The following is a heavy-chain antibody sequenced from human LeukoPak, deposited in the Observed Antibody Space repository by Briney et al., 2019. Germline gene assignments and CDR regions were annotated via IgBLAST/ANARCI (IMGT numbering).Heavy chain of an antibody. V-gene: IGHV4-4*02. Sequence: SETLSLTCAVSGGSISSSNWWSWVRQPPGKGLEWIGEIYHSGSTNYNPSLKSRVTISVDKSRNQFSLKLSSVTAADTAVYYCARLVGLEGDYGDYDSLDYWGQGTLVTVSS. CDR3: ARLVGLEGDYGDYDSLDY. CDR2: IYHSGST. CDR1: GGSISSSNW. J-gene: IGHJ4*02. D-gene: IGHD4-17*01.